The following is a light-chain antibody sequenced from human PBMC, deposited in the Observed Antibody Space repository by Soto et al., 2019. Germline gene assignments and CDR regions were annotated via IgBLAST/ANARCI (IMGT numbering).Light chain of an antibody. CDR1: SSDVGGYKY. CDR2: EAS. V-gene: IGLV2-14*01. Sequence: QSVLTQPASVSGSPGQSITISCTGTSSDVGGYKYVSWYQHHPGKAPELIIYEASNRPSGVSNRFSGSKSGNTASLTISGLQPEDEANYYCTSYTSSHTRVFGGGTKVTV. CDR3: TSYTSSHTRV. J-gene: IGLJ2*01.